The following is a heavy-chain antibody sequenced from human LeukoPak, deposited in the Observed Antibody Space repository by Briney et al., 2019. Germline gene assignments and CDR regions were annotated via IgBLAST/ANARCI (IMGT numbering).Heavy chain of an antibody. CDR3: AREPPSYITYKYYYYYGMDV. J-gene: IGHJ6*02. CDR1: GYTFTSYG. Sequence: ASVKVSCKASGYTFTSYGISWVRQAPGQGLEWMGWISAYNGNTNYAQKLQGRVTMTTDTSTSTAYMELRSLRSDDTAVYYCAREPPSYITYKYYYYYGMDVWGQGTTVTVSS. V-gene: IGHV1-18*01. D-gene: IGHD3-10*01. CDR2: ISAYNGNT.